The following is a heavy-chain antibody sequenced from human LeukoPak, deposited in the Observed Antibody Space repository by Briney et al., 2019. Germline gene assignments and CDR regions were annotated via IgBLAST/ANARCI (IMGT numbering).Heavy chain of an antibody. CDR2: INPNSGGT. Sequence: ASVKVSCKASGYTFTGYYMHWVRQAPGQGLEWMGRINPNSGGTNYAQKFQGRVTITRDTSASTAYMELSSLRSEDTAVYYCARSIVGATRGLDYWGQGTLVTVSS. CDR3: ARSIVGATRGLDY. CDR1: GYTFTGYY. J-gene: IGHJ4*02. D-gene: IGHD1-26*01. V-gene: IGHV1-2*06.